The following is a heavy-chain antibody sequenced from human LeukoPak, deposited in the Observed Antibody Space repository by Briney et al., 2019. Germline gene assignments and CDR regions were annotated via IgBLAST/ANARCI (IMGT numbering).Heavy chain of an antibody. J-gene: IGHJ4*02. V-gene: IGHV1-8*01. D-gene: IGHD6-13*01. Sequence: ASVKVSCKASGYTFTSYDINWVRQATGQGLEWMGWMNPNSGNTGYAQKFQGRVTMSRNTSISTAYMELSSLRSEDTAVYYCARARSRSGEDPHGYWGQGTLVTVSS. CDR2: MNPNSGNT. CDR3: ARARSRSGEDPHGY. CDR1: GYTFTSYD.